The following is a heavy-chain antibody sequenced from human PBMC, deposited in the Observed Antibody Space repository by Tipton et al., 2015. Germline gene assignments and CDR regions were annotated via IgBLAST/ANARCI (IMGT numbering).Heavy chain of an antibody. J-gene: IGHJ3*02. Sequence: QSGPEVKKPGESPKISCKGSGYSFSTYWIGWVRQMPGKGLEWMGIIYPGDSHTRYNPSFQGQVTISADKSISTAYLHWSSLKASDTAMYYCARHVSFYYDTHGSDALDIWAQGTMVTVSS. V-gene: IGHV5-51*01. CDR1: GYSFSTYW. D-gene: IGHD3-22*01. CDR2: IYPGDSHT. CDR3: ARHVSFYYDTHGSDALDI.